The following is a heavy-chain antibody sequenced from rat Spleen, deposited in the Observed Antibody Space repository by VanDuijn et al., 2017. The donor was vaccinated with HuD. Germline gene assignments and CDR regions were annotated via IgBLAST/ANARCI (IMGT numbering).Heavy chain of an antibody. J-gene: IGHJ4*01. CDR1: GFTFSNHF. CDR2: ISSRGTIT. V-gene: IGHV5-25*01. CDR3: ARRPVMYTTGYSYVMDA. D-gene: IGHD1-6*01. Sequence: EVQLVESGGGPVQPGRSLKLSCAASGFTFSNHFMAWVRQAPKKGLEWVATISSRGTITYYLDSVKGRFTISRDNAKNTLYLQMDSLRSEDTATYYCARRPVMYTTGYSYVMDAWGQGASVTVSS.